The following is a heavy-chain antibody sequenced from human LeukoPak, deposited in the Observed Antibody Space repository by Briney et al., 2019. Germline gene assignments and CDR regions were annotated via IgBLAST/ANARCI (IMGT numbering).Heavy chain of an antibody. Sequence: GGSLRLSCVASGFTFSEAWMTWVRQAPGKGLEWVGRIKSKTDGGTTDYAAPVKGRFTISRDDSKNTLYLQMNSLKTEDTAVYYCTTRIDTAMVQNYYYYYMDVWGKGTTVTVSS. CDR2: IKSKTDGGTT. CDR3: TTRIDTAMVQNYYYYYMDV. V-gene: IGHV3-15*01. CDR1: GFTFSEAW. J-gene: IGHJ6*03. D-gene: IGHD5-18*01.